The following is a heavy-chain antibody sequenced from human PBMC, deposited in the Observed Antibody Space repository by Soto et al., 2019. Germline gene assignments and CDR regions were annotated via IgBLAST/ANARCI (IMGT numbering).Heavy chain of an antibody. Sequence: PSETLSLTCAVSSGSISSSNWWSWVRQPPGKGLEWIGEIYHSGSTNYNPSLKSRVTISVDKSKNQFSLKLSSVTAADTAVYYCARVLVDFWSGYAYEKYYYYMDVWGKGTTVTVSS. CDR1: SGSISSSNW. CDR3: ARVLVDFWSGYAYEKYYYYMDV. V-gene: IGHV4-4*02. J-gene: IGHJ6*03. D-gene: IGHD3-3*01. CDR2: IYHSGST.